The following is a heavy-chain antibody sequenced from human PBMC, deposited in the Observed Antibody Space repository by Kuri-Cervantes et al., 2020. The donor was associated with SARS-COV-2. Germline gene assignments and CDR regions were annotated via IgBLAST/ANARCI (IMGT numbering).Heavy chain of an antibody. V-gene: IGHV5-51*01. CDR1: GYNFAYYW. J-gene: IGHJ4*02. CDR2: IYPGDSDT. CDR3: ARLQDGYISIDY. D-gene: IGHD5-24*01. Sequence: GGSLRLSCEGSGYNFAYYWIAWVRQMPGKGMEWMGIIYPGDSDTRYSPSFQGQVTISADKSISTAYLQWSSLKASDTAMYYCARLQDGYISIDYWGQGTLVTVSS.